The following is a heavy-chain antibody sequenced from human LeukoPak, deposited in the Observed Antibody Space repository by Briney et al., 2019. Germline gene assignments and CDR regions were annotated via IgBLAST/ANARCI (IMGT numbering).Heavy chain of an antibody. CDR1: GFTFSSYC. J-gene: IGHJ5*02. Sequence: PGGSLRLSCAASGFTFSSYCMRWVRQAPGKGLEWVAVIWYDGSNKYYADSVKGRFTISRDNSKNTLYLQMNSLRAEDTAVYYCARDRSGPYSNYVSGWFDPWGQGTLVTVSS. CDR2: IWYDGSNK. CDR3: ARDRSGPYSNYVSGWFDP. V-gene: IGHV3-33*08. D-gene: IGHD4-11*01.